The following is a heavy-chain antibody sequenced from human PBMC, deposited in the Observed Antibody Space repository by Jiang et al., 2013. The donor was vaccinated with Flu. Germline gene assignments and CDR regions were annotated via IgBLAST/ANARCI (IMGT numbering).Heavy chain of an antibody. CDR2: MKGDNGRT. D-gene: IGHD3-3*01. J-gene: IGHJ3*01. V-gene: IGHV1-3*01. CDR1: GYIYPIFA. Sequence: SGAEVKKPGASVKVSCTASGYIYPIFAFHWVRQVPGQGLEWMGRMKGDNGRTEYSQKFQGRITIAWDTVASGIYMELTSLSSEDAALYYCATVYRRDSGYYTDAFDVWGRGTMVTVSS. CDR3: ATVYRRDSGYYTDAFDV.